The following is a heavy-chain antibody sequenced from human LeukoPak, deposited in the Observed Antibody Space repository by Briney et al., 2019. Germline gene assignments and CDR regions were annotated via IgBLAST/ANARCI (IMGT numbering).Heavy chain of an antibody. CDR1: GFTVSNNC. CDR2: IHSGGTT. Sequence: GGSLRLSCAASGFTVSNNCMSWVRQAPGKGLEWVSVIHSGGTTNYADSVQGRFTISRDNSKTTVYLHMNSLRAEDTAVYYCARDSDSGYGPFASWGQGTLVTVSS. D-gene: IGHD5-12*01. V-gene: IGHV3-53*01. CDR3: ARDSDSGYGPFAS. J-gene: IGHJ4*02.